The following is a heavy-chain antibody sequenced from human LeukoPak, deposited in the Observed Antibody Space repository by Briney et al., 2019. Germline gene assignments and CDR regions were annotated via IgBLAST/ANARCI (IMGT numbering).Heavy chain of an antibody. CDR3: ARDLSPVVRASPMGY. CDR2: ITYDGYYK. Sequence: PGGSLRLSCAASGFTFTSYGMHWVRQAPGKGLEWMALITYDGYYKYYSDSVKGRFTISSDTSKNTLYLQMNSLRAEDTAVYYCARDLSPVVRASPMGYWGQGTLVTVSS. V-gene: IGHV3-30*03. D-gene: IGHD3-10*01. J-gene: IGHJ4*02. CDR1: GFTFTSYG.